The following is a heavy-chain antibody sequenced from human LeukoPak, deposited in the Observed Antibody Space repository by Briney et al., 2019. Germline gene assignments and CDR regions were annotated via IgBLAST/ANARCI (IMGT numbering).Heavy chain of an antibody. Sequence: CLRLSCAPSGPSSTNHAIHLVRPAPGKGLEWVTVIAHDGGNDYYRDSVKGRFTISRDNYRHTVFLQMNSLRPGDTAVYYCVGSSTYYNLDVWGKGTTVTVSS. D-gene: IGHD3-10*01. J-gene: IGHJ6*03. V-gene: IGHV3-30-3*01. CDR2: IAHDGGND. CDR1: GPSSTNHA. CDR3: VGSSTYYNLDV.